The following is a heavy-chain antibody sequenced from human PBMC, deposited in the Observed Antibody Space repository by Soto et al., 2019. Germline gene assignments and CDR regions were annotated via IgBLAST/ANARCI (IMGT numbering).Heavy chain of an antibody. CDR1: GGSISSGDYY. Sequence: SETLSLTCTVSGGSISSGDYYWSWIRQSPGKGLEWIGYIYYSGSTYYNPSLKSRVTISVDTSKNQFSLKLSSVTAADTAVYYCATCGYYYGDYYGMDVWGQGTTVTVSS. J-gene: IGHJ6*02. D-gene: IGHD3-22*01. CDR2: IYYSGST. CDR3: ATCGYYYGDYYGMDV. V-gene: IGHV4-30-4*01.